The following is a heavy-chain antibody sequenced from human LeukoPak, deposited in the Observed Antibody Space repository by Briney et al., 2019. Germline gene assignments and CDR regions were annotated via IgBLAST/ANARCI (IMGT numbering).Heavy chain of an antibody. Sequence: ASVKVSCKASGYTFTSYDINWVRQATGQGLEWMGWMNPNSGNTGYAQKFQGRVTMTRNTSISTAYMELSSLRSEDTAVYYCARVPATMVRGVIGWFDPWGQGTLVTVSS. CDR2: MNPNSGNT. CDR3: ARVPATMVRGVIGWFDP. D-gene: IGHD3-10*01. J-gene: IGHJ5*02. CDR1: GYTFTSYD. V-gene: IGHV1-8*01.